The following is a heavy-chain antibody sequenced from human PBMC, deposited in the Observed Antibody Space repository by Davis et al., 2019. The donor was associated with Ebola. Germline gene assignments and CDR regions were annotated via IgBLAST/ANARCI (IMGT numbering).Heavy chain of an antibody. J-gene: IGHJ6*02. V-gene: IGHV3-30-3*01. CDR3: AKGVDYELQYGMDV. Sequence: GESLKISCEASGFIFNRYPMHWVRQAPGKGLEWVGVISVGGANEEQADSVKGRFIISRDNSKNTLYLQMNSLRAEDTAVYYCAKGVDYELQYGMDVWGQGTTVTVSS. CDR2: ISVGGANE. CDR1: GFIFNRYP. D-gene: IGHD4-17*01.